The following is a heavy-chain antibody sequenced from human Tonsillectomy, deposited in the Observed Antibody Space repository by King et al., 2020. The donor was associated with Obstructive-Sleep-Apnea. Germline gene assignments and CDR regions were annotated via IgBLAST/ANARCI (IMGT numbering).Heavy chain of an antibody. V-gene: IGHV3-30*04. J-gene: IGHJ5*02. CDR2: ISYDGSNK. CDR3: ARGGVAAAGTLYNWFDP. Sequence: VQLVESGGGVVQPGRSLRLSCAASGFTFSSYAMHWVRQAPGKGLEWVAVISYDGSNKYYADSVKGRFTISRDNSKNTLYLQMNSLRAEDTAVYYCARGGVAAAGTLYNWFDPWGQGTLVTVSS. D-gene: IGHD6-13*01. CDR1: GFTFSSYA.